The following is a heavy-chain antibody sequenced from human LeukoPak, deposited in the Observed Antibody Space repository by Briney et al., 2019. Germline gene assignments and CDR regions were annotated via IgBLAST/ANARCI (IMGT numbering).Heavy chain of an antibody. CDR2: INHSGGT. V-gene: IGHV4-34*01. J-gene: IGHJ4*02. CDR1: GFTFRNFW. CDR3: ARRPRNSGRYDVASGLDY. D-gene: IGHD2/OR15-2a*01. Sequence: GSLRLSCAASGFTFRNFWMSWVRQPPGKGLEWIGEINHSGGTNYNPSLKSRVAISMETSKSQFSLKLRSVTAADTAVYYCARRPRNSGRYDVASGLDYWGQGTQVTVSS.